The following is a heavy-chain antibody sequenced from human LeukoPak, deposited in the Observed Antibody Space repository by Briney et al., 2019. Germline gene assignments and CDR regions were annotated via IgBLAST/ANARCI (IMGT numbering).Heavy chain of an antibody. Sequence: SETLSLTCAVYGGSFSGYYWSWIRQPPGKGLEWIGEINHSGSTNYNPSLKSRVTISVDTSKNQFSLKLSSVTAADTAVYYCAAVAGTVDYWGQGPLVTVSS. D-gene: IGHD6-19*01. CDR2: INHSGST. J-gene: IGHJ4*02. CDR1: GGSFSGYY. CDR3: AAVAGTVDY. V-gene: IGHV4-34*01.